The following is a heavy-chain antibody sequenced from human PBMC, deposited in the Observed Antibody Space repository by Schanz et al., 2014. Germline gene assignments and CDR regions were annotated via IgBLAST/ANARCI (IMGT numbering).Heavy chain of an antibody. CDR1: GFTFSKYW. CDR2: ISGSGGST. D-gene: IGHD2-15*01. CDR3: AKGMGYCSGGTCYDYYYYGLDV. J-gene: IGHJ6*02. Sequence: EVQLVESGGGLVQPGGSLRLSCGGSGFTFSKYWMSWVRQAPGKGLEWVSGISGSGGSTYYADSVKGRFTISRDNSKNTLYLQMNSLSADDTAVFYCAKGMGYCSGGTCYDYYYYGLDVWGQGTTVTVSS. V-gene: IGHV3-23*04.